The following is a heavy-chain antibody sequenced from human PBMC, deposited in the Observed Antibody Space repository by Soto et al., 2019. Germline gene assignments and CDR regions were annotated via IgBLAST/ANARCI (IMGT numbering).Heavy chain of an antibody. Sequence: VQLLESGGGLVQPGGSLRLSCAASGFTFSSYAMSWVRQAPGKGLEWVSAISGSGGSKYYADSVKGRFTISRDNTKNTLYLQMNSLRAEDTAVYYCAKDASSGVIVVVVAATPNYSDYWGQGTLVTVSS. CDR1: GFTFSSYA. V-gene: IGHV3-23*01. CDR3: AKDASSGVIVVVVAATPNYSDY. D-gene: IGHD2-15*01. J-gene: IGHJ4*02. CDR2: ISGSGGSK.